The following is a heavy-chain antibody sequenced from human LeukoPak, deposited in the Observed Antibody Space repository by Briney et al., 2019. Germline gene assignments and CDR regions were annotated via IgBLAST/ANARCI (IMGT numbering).Heavy chain of an antibody. V-gene: IGHV5-51*01. CDR2: IYPGDSDT. CDR3: ARQWFGDPDCYLDY. Sequence: PGESSKISCKDSGYSFTSYWIGWVRQMPGKGLEWMGIIYPGDSDTRYSPSFQGQVTISADKSINTAYLQWSSLKASDTAIYYCARQWFGDPDCYLDYWGQGTLATVTS. CDR1: GYSFTSYW. D-gene: IGHD3-10*01. J-gene: IGHJ4*02.